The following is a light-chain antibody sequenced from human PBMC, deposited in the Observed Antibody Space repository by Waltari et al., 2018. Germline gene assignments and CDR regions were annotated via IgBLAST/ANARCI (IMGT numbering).Light chain of an antibody. Sequence: QTVVTQEPSFSVSPGGTVTLTCGLSSGSVSTSYYPSWYQQTPGQAPRTLIYNTNTRSSGCPDRFSGSILGNKAALTITGAQADDECDYYCVLYMGRGIRVFGGGTKLTVL. CDR2: NTN. V-gene: IGLV8-61*01. CDR3: VLYMGRGIRV. J-gene: IGLJ2*01. CDR1: SGSVSTSYY.